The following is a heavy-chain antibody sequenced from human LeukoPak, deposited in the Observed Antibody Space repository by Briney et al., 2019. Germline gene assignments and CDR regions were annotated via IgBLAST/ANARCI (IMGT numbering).Heavy chain of an antibody. CDR1: GYTFTSYD. CDR2: MNPNSGNT. J-gene: IGHJ6*02. D-gene: IGHD3-3*01. Sequence: ASVKVSCKASGYTFTSYDINWVRQATGQGLEWMGWMNPNSGNTGYAQKFQGRVTMTRNTSISTAYMELSSLRSEDTAVYYCARRLGPPVWYYDFWSGYPPHGMDVWGQGTTVTVSS. CDR3: ARRLGPPVWYYDFWSGYPPHGMDV. V-gene: IGHV1-8*01.